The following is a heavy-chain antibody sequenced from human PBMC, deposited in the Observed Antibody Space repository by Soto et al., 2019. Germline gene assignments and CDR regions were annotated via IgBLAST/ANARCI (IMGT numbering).Heavy chain of an antibody. V-gene: IGHV3-30*18. CDR1: GFTFSSYG. CDR2: ISYDGSNK. D-gene: IGHD2-2*01. J-gene: IGHJ4*02. CDR3: AKEAPALYLFSYFDY. Sequence: GGSLRLSCAASGFTFSSYGMHWVRQAPGKGLEWVAVISYDGSNKYYADSVKGRFTISRDNSKNTLYLQMNSLRAEDTAVYYCAKEAPALYLFSYFDYWGQGTPVNVS.